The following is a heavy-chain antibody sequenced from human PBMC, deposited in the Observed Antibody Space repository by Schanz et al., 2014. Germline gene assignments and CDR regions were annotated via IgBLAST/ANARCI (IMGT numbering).Heavy chain of an antibody. Sequence: EVQLVESGGGLVQPGGSLRLSCAASGFTVSSNYMSWVRQAPGKGLEWVSFIYGGSTYYTDSVKGRFTISRDNSKNTLSLQMNGLSADDAAIYYCAKGQGAVINNWYFELWGRGTLVTVSS. CDR3: AKGQGAVINNWYFEL. D-gene: IGHD2-21*01. CDR1: GFTVSSNY. V-gene: IGHV3-66*01. J-gene: IGHJ2*01. CDR2: IYGGST.